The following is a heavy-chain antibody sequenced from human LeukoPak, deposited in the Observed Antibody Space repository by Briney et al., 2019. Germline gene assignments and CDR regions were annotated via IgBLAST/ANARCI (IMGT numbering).Heavy chain of an antibody. V-gene: IGHV3-23*01. Sequence: GGSLRLSCAASGFTFSSYAMNWVRQAPGKGLEWVSAISGSGGSTYYADSVKGRFTISRDNSKNTLYLQMNSLRAEDTAVYYCAKGDTMVRGVMAWGQGTLVTVSS. CDR1: GFTFSSYA. CDR3: AKGDTMVRGVMA. J-gene: IGHJ5*02. CDR2: ISGSGGST. D-gene: IGHD3-10*01.